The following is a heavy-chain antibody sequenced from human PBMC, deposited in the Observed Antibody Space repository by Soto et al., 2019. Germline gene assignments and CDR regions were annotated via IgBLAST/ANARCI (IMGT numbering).Heavy chain of an antibody. D-gene: IGHD3-3*01. CDR3: SSTYYDFWSGYYLIDY. Sequence: GGSLRLSCAASGFTFSNAWMNWVRQAPGKGLEWVGRIKSKTDGGRTDDAAPAKGRFPISRDDSNNTLYLQMNSLKTEDTAVYYCSSTYYDFWSGYYLIDYWGQGTLVTVSS. J-gene: IGHJ4*02. CDR1: GFTFSNAW. V-gene: IGHV3-15*07. CDR2: IKSKTDGGRT.